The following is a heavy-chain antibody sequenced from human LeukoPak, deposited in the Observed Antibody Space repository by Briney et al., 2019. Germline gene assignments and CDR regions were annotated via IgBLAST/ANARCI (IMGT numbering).Heavy chain of an antibody. Sequence: PSETLSLTCAVYGGSFSGYYWNWIRQPPGKGLEWIGSISYSGSTNYNPSLESRVTISVDTSKSQISLKLISVTAADTTVYYCARAPERWYSYGSYTYYYMDVWGKGTTVTVSS. J-gene: IGHJ6*03. D-gene: IGHD5-18*01. CDR2: ISYSGST. V-gene: IGHV4-59*01. CDR1: GGSFSGYY. CDR3: ARAPERWYSYGSYTYYYMDV.